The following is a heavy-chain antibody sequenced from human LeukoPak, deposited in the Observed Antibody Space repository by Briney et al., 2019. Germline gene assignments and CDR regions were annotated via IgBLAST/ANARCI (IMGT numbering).Heavy chain of an antibody. Sequence: GSLRLSCAASGFTFSSYAMHWVRQAPGKGLEWVAVISYDGSNKYYADSVKGRFTISRDNSENTLYLQMNSLRAEDTAVYYCVRTAYYYDSSGYSHFDYWGQGTLVTVSS. CDR3: VRTAYYYDSSGYSHFDY. J-gene: IGHJ4*02. CDR2: ISYDGSNK. CDR1: GFTFSSYA. D-gene: IGHD3-22*01. V-gene: IGHV3-30-3*01.